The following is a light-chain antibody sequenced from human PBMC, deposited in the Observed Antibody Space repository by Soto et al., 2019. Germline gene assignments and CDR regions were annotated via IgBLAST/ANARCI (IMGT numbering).Light chain of an antibody. Sequence: QSVLTQPPSASGTHGQRVTISCSGSSSNIGSNTVNWYQQLPGTAPKLLIYNNYQWPSGVPDRFSGSKSGTSASLAISGLQSEDEADYDCAAWDDSLNGWVFGGGTKVTVL. V-gene: IGLV1-44*01. CDR3: AAWDDSLNGWV. CDR1: SSNIGSNT. CDR2: NNY. J-gene: IGLJ3*02.